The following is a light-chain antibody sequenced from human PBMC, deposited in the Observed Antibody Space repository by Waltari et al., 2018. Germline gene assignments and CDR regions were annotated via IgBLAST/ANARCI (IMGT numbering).Light chain of an antibody. CDR2: LAS. J-gene: IGKJ2*01. V-gene: IGKV4-1*01. Sequence: DIVMTQSPDSLAVSLGERATINCKSSHSVLETSANKKYLAWYQQRPRQSPKKLFYLASVREAGVPARLSDSGSGTDFTLTINSLQAEDVAVYFCQQYFSGHTFGQGTKLEIK. CDR1: HSVLETSANKKY. CDR3: QQYFSGHT.